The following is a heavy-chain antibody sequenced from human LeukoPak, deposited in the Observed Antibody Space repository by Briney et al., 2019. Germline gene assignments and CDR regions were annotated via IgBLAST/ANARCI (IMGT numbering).Heavy chain of an antibody. CDR1: GGSFSSYY. Sequence: SETLSLTCAVYGGSFSSYYWGWIRQPPGKGLEWIGSIYYSGSTYYNPSLESRVTISVDTSKNQFSLKLSSVTAADTAVYYCVGGYYFDYWGQGTLVTVSS. CDR2: IYYSGST. V-gene: IGHV4-39*01. CDR3: VGGYYFDY. J-gene: IGHJ4*02.